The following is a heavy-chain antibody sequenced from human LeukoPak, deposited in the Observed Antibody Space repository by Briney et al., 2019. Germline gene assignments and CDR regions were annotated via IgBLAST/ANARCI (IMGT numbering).Heavy chain of an antibody. Sequence: ASVKVSCKASGYTFTGYYMHWVRQAPGQGLEWMGRINPNSGGANYAQKFQGRVTMTRATSISTAYMELSRLRSDDTAVYYCARDFCGGDCYSRSTYMDVWGKGTTGTVSS. D-gene: IGHD2-21*02. CDR1: GYTFTGYY. V-gene: IGHV1-2*06. CDR2: INPNSGGA. J-gene: IGHJ6*04. CDR3: ARDFCGGDCYSRSTYMDV.